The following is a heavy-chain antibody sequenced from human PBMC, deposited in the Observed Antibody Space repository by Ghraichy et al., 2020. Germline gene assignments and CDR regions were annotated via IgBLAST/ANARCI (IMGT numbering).Heavy chain of an antibody. D-gene: IGHD6-13*01. J-gene: IGHJ4*02. CDR2: ISGTGDST. Sequence: GGSLRLSCAASGFTFTTYAMSWVRQAPGKGLEWVSTISGTGDSTYYADSVKGRFTISRDNSKNTLFLQMSILRAEDTAVYYCAKDHLSTIAATDFDYWGQGTLVTVSS. CDR3: AKDHLSTIAATDFDY. V-gene: IGHV3-23*01. CDR1: GFTFTTYA.